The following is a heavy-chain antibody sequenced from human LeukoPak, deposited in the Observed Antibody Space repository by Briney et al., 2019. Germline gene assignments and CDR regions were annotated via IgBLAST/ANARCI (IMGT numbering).Heavy chain of an antibody. J-gene: IGHJ5*02. CDR1: GYSFTNYG. V-gene: IGHV1-3*04. CDR2: IYIGNGNT. Sequence: ASVKVSCKASGYSFTNYGVHWVRQAPGQRLEWMGWIYIGNGNTKYSQNFQGRVTITRDTYASTAYMELSSLRSEDTAVYYCARDPRMRWEFGEIISHCFDPWGQGTLVTVSS. D-gene: IGHD3-10*01. CDR3: ARDPRMRWEFGEIISHCFDP.